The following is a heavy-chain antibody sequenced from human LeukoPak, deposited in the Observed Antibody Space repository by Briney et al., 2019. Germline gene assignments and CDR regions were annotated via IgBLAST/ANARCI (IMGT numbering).Heavy chain of an antibody. D-gene: IGHD3-10*01. CDR3: ARVGSYPGIYYYGMDV. CDR1: GGSISSGGYY. Sequence: PSETLSLTCTVSGGSISSGGYYWSWICQHPGKGLEWIGYIYYSGSTYYNPSLKSRVTISVDTSKNQFSLKLSSVTAADTAVYYCARVGSYPGIYYYGMDVWGKGTTVTVSS. V-gene: IGHV4-31*03. CDR2: IYYSGST. J-gene: IGHJ6*04.